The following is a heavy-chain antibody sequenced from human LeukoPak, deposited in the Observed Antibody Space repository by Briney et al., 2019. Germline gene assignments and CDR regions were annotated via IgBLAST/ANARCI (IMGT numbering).Heavy chain of an antibody. CDR1: GGTFSSYA. CDR2: IIPIFGTA. Sequence: SVKVSCKASGGTFSSYAISWVRQAPGQGLEWMGGIIPIFGTANYAQKFQGRVTITADKSTSTAYMELSSLRSEDTAVYYCARDWRDLGDWFIPHDAFDIWGQGTMVTVSS. V-gene: IGHV1-69*06. J-gene: IGHJ3*02. CDR3: ARDWRDLGDWFIPHDAFDI. D-gene: IGHD3-9*01.